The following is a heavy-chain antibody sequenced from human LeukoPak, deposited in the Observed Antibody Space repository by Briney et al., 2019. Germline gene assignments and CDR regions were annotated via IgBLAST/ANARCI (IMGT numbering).Heavy chain of an antibody. CDR3: ARVGDHYHWYLDL. CDR2: LYSGSTT. Sequence: GGSLTLSCAASGFSVSTNYMNWVRQAPGKGFEWVSILYSGSTTYYTDSVKGRFTISGDNSRNTLYLHMTNLRAEDTAVYYCARVGDHYHWYLDLWGRGSLLTVSS. CDR1: GFSVSTNY. V-gene: IGHV3-53*01. D-gene: IGHD2-21*01. J-gene: IGHJ2*01.